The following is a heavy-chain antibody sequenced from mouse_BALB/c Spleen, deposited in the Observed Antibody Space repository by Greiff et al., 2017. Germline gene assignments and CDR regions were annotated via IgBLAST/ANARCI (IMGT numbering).Heavy chain of an antibody. CDR2: ISYSGST. CDR3: ARSKTDHRYDDAWFAY. CDR1: GDSITSGY. J-gene: IGHJ3*01. D-gene: IGHD2-14*01. V-gene: IGHV3-8*02. Sequence: EVHLVESGPSLVKPSQTLSLTCSVTGDSITSGYWNWIRKFPGNKLEYMGYISYSGSTYYNPSLKSRISITRDTSKNQYYLQLNSVTTEDTATYYCARSKTDHRYDDAWFAYWGQGTLVTVSA.